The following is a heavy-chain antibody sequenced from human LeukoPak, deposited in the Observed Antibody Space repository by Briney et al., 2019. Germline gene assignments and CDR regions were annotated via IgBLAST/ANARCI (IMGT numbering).Heavy chain of an antibody. Sequence: GGSLRLSCAASGLTFSDYYMSCIRQAPGRGLEWVSYISSSSSYTNYADSVKGRFTISRDNAKNSLYLQMTSLRAEDTAVYYCARRFWYAFDTWGQGTMVTVSS. CDR3: ARRFWYAFDT. V-gene: IGHV3-11*03. CDR2: ISSSSSYT. CDR1: GLTFSDYY. J-gene: IGHJ3*02. D-gene: IGHD3-3*01.